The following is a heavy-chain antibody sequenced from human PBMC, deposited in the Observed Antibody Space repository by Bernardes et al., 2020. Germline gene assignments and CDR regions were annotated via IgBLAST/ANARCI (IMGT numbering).Heavy chain of an antibody. Sequence: VGSLLLSCAASGFTFSSSGMHWVRQAPGPGLAWVAVLWYDGSNQYYADSVKGRFTISRDNSKNTLYLQMNSLRAEDTAVYYCARAEGGVKYFDYWGQGTLVTVSS. CDR3: ARAEGGVKYFDY. CDR2: LWYDGSNQ. J-gene: IGHJ4*02. D-gene: IGHD2-21*01. V-gene: IGHV3-33*01. CDR1: GFTFSSSG.